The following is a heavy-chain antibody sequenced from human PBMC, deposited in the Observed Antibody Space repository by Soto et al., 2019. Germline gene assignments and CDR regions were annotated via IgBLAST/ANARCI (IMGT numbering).Heavy chain of an antibody. D-gene: IGHD2-2*01. Sequence: AETLSLTCTVSGGSISSYYWSWIRQPAGKGLEWIGHIYTSGSTNYNPSLKSRVTMSVDTSKNQFSLKLSSVTAADTAVYYCARACSSNSCYDVFDYWGQGTLVTVSS. V-gene: IGHV4-4*07. CDR1: GGSISSYY. CDR3: ARACSSNSCYDVFDY. CDR2: IYTSGST. J-gene: IGHJ4*02.